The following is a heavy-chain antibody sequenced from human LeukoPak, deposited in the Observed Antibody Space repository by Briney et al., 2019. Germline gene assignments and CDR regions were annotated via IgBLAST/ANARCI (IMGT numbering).Heavy chain of an antibody. J-gene: IGHJ4*02. CDR3: AREQKRYSRGWSDY. V-gene: IGHV4-34*01. CDR1: GGSFSGYY. CDR2: INHSGST. D-gene: IGHD6-19*01. Sequence: SETLSLTCAVYGGSFSGYYWSWIRQPPGKGREGMGEINHSGSTNYNPSLKSRVTISVDTSKNQFSLRLSSVSAADTAVYYCAREQKRYSRGWSDYWGQGTLVTVSS.